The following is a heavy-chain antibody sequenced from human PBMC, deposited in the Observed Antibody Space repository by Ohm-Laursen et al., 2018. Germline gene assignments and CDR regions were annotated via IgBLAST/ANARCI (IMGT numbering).Heavy chain of an antibody. D-gene: IGHD3-10*01. V-gene: IGHV3-11*01. CDR2: ISSSGTTK. CDR1: GFTFSDYY. Sequence: GSLRLSCAASGFTFSDYYMSWIRQAPGKGLEWLSYISSSGTTKYYADSVKGRFTISRDNSKNTLYLQMNSLRAEDTAVYYCAKDMETYYYGSGRHEFGTPFDYWGQGTLVTVSS. J-gene: IGHJ4*02. CDR3: AKDMETYYYGSGRHEFGTPFDY.